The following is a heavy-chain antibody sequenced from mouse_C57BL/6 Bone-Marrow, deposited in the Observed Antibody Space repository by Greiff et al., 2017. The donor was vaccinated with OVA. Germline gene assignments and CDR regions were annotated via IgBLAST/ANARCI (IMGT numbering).Heavy chain of an antibody. CDR3: ARGRHY. CDR2: IYPGDGDT. Sequence: VQLQQSGPELVKPGASVQISCQASGYAFRSSWMNWVKQRPGKGLEWIGRIYPGDGDTKYNGKFKGKATLTADKSSSTAYMQLSSLTSEDSAVYFCARGRHYWGQGTSVTVSS. V-gene: IGHV1-82*01. CDR1: GYAFRSSW. J-gene: IGHJ4*01.